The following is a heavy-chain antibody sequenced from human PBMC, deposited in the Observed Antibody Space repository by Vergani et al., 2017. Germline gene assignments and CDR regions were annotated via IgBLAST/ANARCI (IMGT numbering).Heavy chain of an antibody. CDR2: IWYDGSKE. V-gene: IGHV3-30*02. CDR3: TKAGQYDSDNFHDS. J-gene: IGHJ1*01. Sequence: VELLESGGGLAQPGGSLRVSCSASGFRVTTYYMSWVRQAPGKGLEWVAFIWYDGSKEYYADSVKGRFTISRDNSKNTLYLQMNNLRAADTAVYYCTKAGQYDSDNFHDSWGQGALVTVAS. D-gene: IGHD3-22*01. CDR1: GFRVTTYY.